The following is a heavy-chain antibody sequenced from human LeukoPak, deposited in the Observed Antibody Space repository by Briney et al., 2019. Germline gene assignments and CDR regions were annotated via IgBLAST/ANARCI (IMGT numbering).Heavy chain of an antibody. Sequence: SETLSLTSTVSGGSFSSYYWSWIRQPPGKGLEWIGFIHYSGSINYNPSLKSRVTISADTSKNQFSLKLSAVTAADTAVYFCARVPYRSGWYSDHWGQGTLVTVSS. V-gene: IGHV4-59*01. CDR3: ARVPYRSGWYSDH. CDR2: IHYSGSI. D-gene: IGHD6-19*01. CDR1: GGSFSSYY. J-gene: IGHJ4*02.